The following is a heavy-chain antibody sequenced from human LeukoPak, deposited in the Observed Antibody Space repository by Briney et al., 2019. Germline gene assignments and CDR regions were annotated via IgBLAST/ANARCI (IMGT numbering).Heavy chain of an antibody. Sequence: GGSLRLSCAASGFTFSSYGMHWVRQAPGKELEWVAVIWYDGSNKYYADSVKGRFTISRDNSKNTLYLQMNSLRAEDTAVYYCARDGLSYCGGDCYDVDYWGQGTLVTVSS. J-gene: IGHJ4*02. V-gene: IGHV3-33*01. D-gene: IGHD2-21*02. CDR1: GFTFSSYG. CDR3: ARDGLSYCGGDCYDVDY. CDR2: IWYDGSNK.